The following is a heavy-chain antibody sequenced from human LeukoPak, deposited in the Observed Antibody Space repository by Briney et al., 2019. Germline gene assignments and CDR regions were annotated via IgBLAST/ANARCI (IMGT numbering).Heavy chain of an antibody. CDR1: GFTFSSYV. J-gene: IGHJ6*03. Sequence: GSLRLSCAASGFTFSSYVMSWVRQAPGKGLEWVSVIYSGGSTYYADSVKGRFTISRDDSKNTLYLQMNSLRAEDTAVYYCASGSGSYRTPYYYMDVWGTGTTVTVSS. CDR3: ASGSGSYRTPYYYMDV. CDR2: IYSGGST. V-gene: IGHV3-53*01. D-gene: IGHD3-10*01.